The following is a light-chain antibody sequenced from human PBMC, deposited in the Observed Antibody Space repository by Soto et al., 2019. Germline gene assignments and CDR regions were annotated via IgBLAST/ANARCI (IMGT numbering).Light chain of an antibody. V-gene: IGLV2-11*01. J-gene: IGLJ1*01. CDR3: CSYAGSYAYV. Sequence: QSVLTQPRSVSGSPGQSVTISCTGTSSDVGGYNYVSWYQQHPGKAPKLMIYDVSKRPSGVPDRFSGSKSGNTASLTISGLQDEDEAYYYCCSYAGSYAYVFGTGTKLTVL. CDR1: SSDVGGYNY. CDR2: DVS.